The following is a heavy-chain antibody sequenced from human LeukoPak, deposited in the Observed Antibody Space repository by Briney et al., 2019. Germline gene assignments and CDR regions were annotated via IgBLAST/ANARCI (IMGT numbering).Heavy chain of an antibody. D-gene: IGHD6-19*01. V-gene: IGHV1-24*01. CDR2: FDPEDGET. CDR1: GYTLTELS. Sequence: ASVKVSCKVSGYTLTELSMHWVRQAPGKGLEWMGGFDPEDGETIYAQKFQGRVTMTEDTSTDTAYMELSSLRSEDTAVYYCATATDHYSSGWYGAFDIWGQGTMVTVSS. CDR3: ATATDHYSSGWYGAFDI. J-gene: IGHJ3*02.